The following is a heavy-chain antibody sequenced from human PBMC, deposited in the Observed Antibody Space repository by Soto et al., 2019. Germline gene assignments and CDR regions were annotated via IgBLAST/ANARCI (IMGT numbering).Heavy chain of an antibody. D-gene: IGHD2-8*01. CDR2: IKSETDGETT. CDR3: TTDLNGGFDY. Sequence: GGSLRLSCAASGFAFSNAWMSWVRQAPGKGLEWVGRIKSETDGETTDYVAPVKGRFTISRDDSKNTLYLQMNSLKIEDTAVYYCTTDLNGGFDYWGRGTLVTVSS. J-gene: IGHJ4*02. CDR1: GFAFSNAW. V-gene: IGHV3-15*01.